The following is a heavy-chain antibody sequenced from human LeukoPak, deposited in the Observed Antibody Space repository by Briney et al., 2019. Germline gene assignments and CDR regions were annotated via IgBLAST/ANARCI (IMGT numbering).Heavy chain of an antibody. J-gene: IGHJ4*02. CDR1: GFTFSNYA. CDR2: ISGSGGST. V-gene: IGHV3-23*01. D-gene: IGHD3-3*01. CDR3: ARDSRFLLEWLFYDY. Sequence: PGGSLRLSCAASGFTFSNYAMSWVRQAPGKGLEWVSAISGSGGSTYYADSVKGRFTISRDNSKNTLYLQMNSLRAEDTAVYYCARDSRFLLEWLFYDYWGQGTLVTVSS.